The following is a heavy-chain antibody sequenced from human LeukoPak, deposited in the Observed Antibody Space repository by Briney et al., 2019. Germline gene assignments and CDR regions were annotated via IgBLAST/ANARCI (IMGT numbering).Heavy chain of an antibody. J-gene: IGHJ4*02. D-gene: IGHD6-19*01. CDR2: IWFDGSKR. Sequence: GGSLRLSCAASGFTFSSYGMHWVRQAPGKGLEWVAVIWFDGSKRYYADSVKGRFTVSRDDSKNTLYLQMNSLRAEDTAVYYCARAPTLADLDYWGQGTLVTVSS. CDR1: GFTFSSYG. V-gene: IGHV3-33*08. CDR3: ARAPTLADLDY.